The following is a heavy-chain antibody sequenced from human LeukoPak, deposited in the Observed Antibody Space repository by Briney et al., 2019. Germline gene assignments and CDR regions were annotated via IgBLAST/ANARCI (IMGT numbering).Heavy chain of an antibody. Sequence: PSETLSLTCTVSGSSISSYYWSWIRQPPGKGLEWTGYIYYSGSTNYNPSPKSRVTISVDTSKNQFSLKLSSVTAADTAVYYCAREADMITFGGVIVPNWFDPWGQGTLVTVSS. CDR2: IYYSGST. CDR1: GSSISSYY. V-gene: IGHV4-59*12. J-gene: IGHJ5*02. D-gene: IGHD3-16*02. CDR3: AREADMITFGGVIVPNWFDP.